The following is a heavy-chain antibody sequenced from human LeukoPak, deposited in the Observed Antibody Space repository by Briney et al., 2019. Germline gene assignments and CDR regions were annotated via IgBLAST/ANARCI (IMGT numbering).Heavy chain of an antibody. CDR3: AQIAVVKNAFDI. Sequence: GGSLRLSCAASGFTFSDYHMSWIRQAPGKGLEWVSYISSSGSTIYYADSVKGRFTISRDNAKNSLYLQMNGLRAEDTAVYYCAQIAVVKNAFDIWGQGTMVTVSS. J-gene: IGHJ3*02. V-gene: IGHV3-11*01. CDR1: GFTFSDYH. D-gene: IGHD4-23*01. CDR2: ISSSGSTI.